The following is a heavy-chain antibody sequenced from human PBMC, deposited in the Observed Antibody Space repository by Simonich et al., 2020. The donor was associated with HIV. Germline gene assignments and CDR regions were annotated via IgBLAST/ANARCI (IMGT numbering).Heavy chain of an antibody. J-gene: IGHJ5*02. Sequence: QVQLQQWGAGLLKPSETLSLTCAVYGGSFSSYYWSWIRQPPGKGLEWIGEINHVGSTRTHPSLKGRPTISVDTSKNQFSLRLSSVTAADTAIYYCARHHELGMGWFDPWGQGTLVTVSS. CDR3: ARHHELGMGWFDP. CDR1: GGSFSSYY. CDR2: INHVGST. D-gene: IGHD7-27*01. V-gene: IGHV4-34*04.